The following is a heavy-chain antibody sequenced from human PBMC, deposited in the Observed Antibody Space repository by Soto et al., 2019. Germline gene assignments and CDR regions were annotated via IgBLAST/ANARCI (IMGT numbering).Heavy chain of an antibody. J-gene: IGHJ4*02. CDR2: IYWDDDK. CDR1: GFSLSTREVG. CDR3: AHRAYYYGSGSYYTH. Sequence: FGPTLVKPTQTLTLTCTFSGFSLSTREVGVGWIRQPPGKALEWLALIYWDDDKRYRPSLKSRLTIAKDTSRNLVILIMTNMDPEDTATYYCAHRAYYYGSGSYYTHWGQGILVTVSS. D-gene: IGHD3-10*01. V-gene: IGHV2-5*02.